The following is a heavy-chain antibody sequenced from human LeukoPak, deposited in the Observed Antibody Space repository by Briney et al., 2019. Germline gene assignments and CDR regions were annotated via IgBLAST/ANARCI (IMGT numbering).Heavy chain of an antibody. J-gene: IGHJ6*03. CDR2: MNPNSGNT. Sequence: ASVKVSCKASGYTFTSYDINWVRQATGQGLEWMGWMNPNSGNTGYAQKFQGRVTITRNTSISTAYMELSSLRSEDTAVYYCARAGGSSGSHYYYYMDVWGKGTTVTVSS. CDR3: ARAGGSSGSHYYYYMDV. D-gene: IGHD6-19*01. V-gene: IGHV1-8*03. CDR1: GYTFTSYD.